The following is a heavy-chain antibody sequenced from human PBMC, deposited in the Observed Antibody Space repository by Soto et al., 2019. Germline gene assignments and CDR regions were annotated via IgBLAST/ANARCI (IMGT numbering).Heavy chain of an antibody. CDR2: INLESGDT. V-gene: IGHV1-2*02. CDR1: GHTFTGHH. Sequence: QVQLVQSGAEVKKPGASVKVSCKASGHTFTGHHMHWVRQTPGQGLQWIGCINLESGDTRYAQKFQGRVTTTRDTSITTVYMELSGLRSDDTAVYYCGLEPTGTGGLDHWGQGTLVTVSS. J-gene: IGHJ4*02. CDR3: GLEPTGTGGLDH. D-gene: IGHD7-27*01.